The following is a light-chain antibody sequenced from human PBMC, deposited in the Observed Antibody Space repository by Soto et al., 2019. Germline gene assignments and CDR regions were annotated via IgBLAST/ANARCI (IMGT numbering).Light chain of an antibody. V-gene: IGKV1-5*03. CDR2: KAS. CDR3: QQYNSYPYT. Sequence: DIQMTQSPSTLSASVGDRVTITCRATQSISSWLAWYQQKPGKAPKLLIYKASSLESGVPSRFSGSGSGTEFTLTISSLQPDDFATYYCQQYNSYPYTFGQGTKLEIK. CDR1: QSISSW. J-gene: IGKJ2*01.